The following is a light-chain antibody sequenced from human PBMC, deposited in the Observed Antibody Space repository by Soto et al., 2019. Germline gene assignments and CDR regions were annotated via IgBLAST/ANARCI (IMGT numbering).Light chain of an antibody. CDR1: SSDVGGYNY. CDR3: SAYAGSSTWV. J-gene: IGLJ2*01. CDR2: EVY. Sequence: QSAPTQPPSASGSPGQSVTFSCTGTSSDVGGYNYVSWYQQYPGKAPKLMIYEVYKRHSGVPDRFSGSKSGNTASLTVSGLQPEDEVDYYCSAYAGSSTWVFGGGTQLTVL. V-gene: IGLV2-8*01.